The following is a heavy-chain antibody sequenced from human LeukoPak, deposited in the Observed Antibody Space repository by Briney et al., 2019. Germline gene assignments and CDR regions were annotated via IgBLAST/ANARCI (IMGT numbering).Heavy chain of an antibody. J-gene: IGHJ4*02. CDR1: GFTFSSYW. CDR2: ISYDGSNK. V-gene: IGHV3-30-3*01. CDR3: AREDRRLQPLDY. D-gene: IGHD5-24*01. Sequence: GGSLRLSCAASGFTFSSYWMSWVRQAPGKGLEWVAVISYDGSNKYYADSVKGRFTISRDNSKNTLYLQMNSLRAEDTAVYYCAREDRRLQPLDYWGQGTLVTVSS.